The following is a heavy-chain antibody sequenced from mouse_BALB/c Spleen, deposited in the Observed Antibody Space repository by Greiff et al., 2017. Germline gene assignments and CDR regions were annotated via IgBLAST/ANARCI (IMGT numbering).Heavy chain of an antibody. Sequence: DVKLVESGPGLVKPSQSLSLTCTVTGYSITSDYAWNWIRQFPGNKLEWMGYISYSGSTSYNPSLKSRISITRDTSKNQFFLQLNSVTTEDTATYYCARDGSSYEDAMDDWGQGTSVTVSS. CDR3: ARDGSSYEDAMDD. CDR1: GYSITSDYA. J-gene: IGHJ4*01. V-gene: IGHV3-2*02. CDR2: ISYSGST. D-gene: IGHD1-1*01.